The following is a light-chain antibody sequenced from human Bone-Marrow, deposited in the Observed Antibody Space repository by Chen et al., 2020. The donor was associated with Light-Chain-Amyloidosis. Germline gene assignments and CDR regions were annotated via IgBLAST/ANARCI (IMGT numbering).Light chain of an antibody. J-gene: IGLJ2*01. CDR1: DVTTKY. CDR3: QSADSSGTYEVI. CDR2: RDT. Sequence: SYELSQPPSVSVSPGQRARFTCAGDDVTTKYAYWYQQKPGQAPVLVIHRDTERPSGISERFSGSSSGTTATLTISGVQAEDEADYHCQSADSSGTYEVIFGGGTKLTVL. V-gene: IGLV3-25*03.